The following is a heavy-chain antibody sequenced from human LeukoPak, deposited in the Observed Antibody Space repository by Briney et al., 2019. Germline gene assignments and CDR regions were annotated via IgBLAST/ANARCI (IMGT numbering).Heavy chain of an antibody. J-gene: IGHJ4*02. CDR3: ATLTTVTPYYFDY. D-gene: IGHD4-11*01. CDR2: FDPEDGET. V-gene: IGHV1-24*01. CDR1: GGTFSSYA. Sequence: VASVKVSCKASGGTFSSYAISWVRQAPGQGLEWMGGFDPEDGETIYAQKFQGRVTMTEDTSTDTAYMELSSLRSEDTAVYYCATLTTVTPYYFDYWGQGTLVTVSS.